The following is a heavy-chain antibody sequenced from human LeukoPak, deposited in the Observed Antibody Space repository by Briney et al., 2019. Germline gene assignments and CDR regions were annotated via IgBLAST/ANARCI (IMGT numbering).Heavy chain of an antibody. CDR2: INPNSGGT. Sequence: ASVKVSCKASGYTFTGCYMHWVRQAPGQGLEWMGWINPNSGGTNYAQKFQGRVTMTRDTSISTAYMELSRLRSDDTAVYYCARGGYCSSTSCYPPGYWGQGTLVTVSS. CDR1: GYTFTGCY. J-gene: IGHJ4*02. CDR3: ARGGYCSSTSCYPPGY. V-gene: IGHV1-2*02. D-gene: IGHD2-2*01.